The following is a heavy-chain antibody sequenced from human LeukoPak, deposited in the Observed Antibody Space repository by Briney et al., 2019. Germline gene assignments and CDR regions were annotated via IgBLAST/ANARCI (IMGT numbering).Heavy chain of an antibody. D-gene: IGHD3-10*01. CDR3: ARDHGSGSHPRADWFDP. V-gene: IGHV1-2*02. CDR2: INPNSGGT. CDR1: GYTFTGYY. Sequence: ASVKVSCKASGYTFTGYYMHWVRQAPGQGLEWMGWINPNSGGTNYAQKFQGRVTMTRDTSISTAYMELSRLRSDDTAVYYCARDHGSGSHPRADWFDPWGQGTLVTVSS. J-gene: IGHJ5*02.